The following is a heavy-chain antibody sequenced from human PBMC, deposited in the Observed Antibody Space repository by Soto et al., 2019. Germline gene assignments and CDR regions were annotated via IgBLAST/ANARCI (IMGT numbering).Heavy chain of an antibody. CDR1: GGTFSSYA. Sequence: SVKVSCKASGGTFSSYAISWVRQAPGQGLEWMGGIIPIFGTANYAQKFQGRVTITADESTSTAYMELSSLRSEDTAVYYCARARYYYGSGTMIFYYGMDVWGQGTTVTVSS. D-gene: IGHD3-10*01. V-gene: IGHV1-69*13. CDR2: IIPIFGTA. CDR3: ARARYYYGSGTMIFYYGMDV. J-gene: IGHJ6*02.